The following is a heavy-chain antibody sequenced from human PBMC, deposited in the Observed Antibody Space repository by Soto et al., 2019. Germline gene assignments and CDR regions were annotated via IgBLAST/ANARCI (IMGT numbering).Heavy chain of an antibody. CDR3: AKRASGEYQLLSAEYFQH. CDR1: GFTFSSYD. V-gene: IGHV3-33*06. CDR2: IWYDGSKK. J-gene: IGHJ1*01. Sequence: GGSLRLSCAASGFTFSSYDMHWVRQAPGKGLEWVAVIWYDGSKKYYADSVKGRFTISRDNSKNTLYLQMNSLRVEDTAVYYCAKRASGEYQLLSAEYFQHWGQGTLVTVSS. D-gene: IGHD2-2*01.